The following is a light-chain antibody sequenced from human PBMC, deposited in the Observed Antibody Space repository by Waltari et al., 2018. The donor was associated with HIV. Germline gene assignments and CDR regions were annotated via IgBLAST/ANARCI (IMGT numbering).Light chain of an antibody. CDR3: QQLGT. V-gene: IGKV1-9*01. J-gene: IGKJ3*01. CDR2: AAS. Sequence: QLPQSPSHPPAPAGDRVTVTCRASEGINNYLAWYQQKPGTAPKLLVYAASTLQNGVPSRFSGRGSGTEFTLTIDSLQPEDFATYYCQQLGTFGPGTTVDIK. CDR1: EGINNY.